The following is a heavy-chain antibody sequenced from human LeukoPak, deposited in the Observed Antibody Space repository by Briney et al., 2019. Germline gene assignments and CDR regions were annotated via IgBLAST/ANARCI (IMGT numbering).Heavy chain of an antibody. J-gene: IGHJ6*02. CDR3: ARGGYAHYYGMDV. D-gene: IGHD5-18*01. CDR2: IYSGGTT. Sequence: GGSLRLSCTASGFNFGNYGMSWVRQAPGKGLEWVSVIYSGGTTNYADSAKGRFTISRDNSKNTVYLQMNSLRAEDTAVYYCARGGYAHYYGMDVWGQGTTVTVSS. V-gene: IGHV3-53*01. CDR1: GFNFGNYG.